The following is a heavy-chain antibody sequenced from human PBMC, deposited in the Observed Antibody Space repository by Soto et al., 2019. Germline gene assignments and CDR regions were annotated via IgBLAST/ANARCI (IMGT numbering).Heavy chain of an antibody. D-gene: IGHD7-27*01. CDR1: GFTFSSYA. J-gene: IGHJ4*02. Sequence: GESLKISCAASGFTFSSYAMSWVRQAPGKGLEWVSAISGSGGSTYYADSVKGRFTISRDNSKNTLYLQMNSLRAEDTAVYYCAKDHPQGPGSDYWGQGTLVTVSS. CDR2: ISGSGGST. CDR3: AKDHPQGPGSDY. V-gene: IGHV3-23*01.